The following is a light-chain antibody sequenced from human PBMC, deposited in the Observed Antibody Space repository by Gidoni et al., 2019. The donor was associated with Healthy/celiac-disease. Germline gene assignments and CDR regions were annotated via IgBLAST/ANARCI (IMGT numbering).Light chain of an antibody. CDR1: QSVSSSY. Sequence: LTQSPVTLSLSPGERATLSCRASQSVSSSYVAWYQQKPGQAPRLLIYGASSRATGIPDRFSGSASGTDFTLTISRLEPEDSAVYYCQQYGSSPRTFGQGTKVEIK. CDR2: GAS. V-gene: IGKV3-20*01. CDR3: QQYGSSPRT. J-gene: IGKJ1*01.